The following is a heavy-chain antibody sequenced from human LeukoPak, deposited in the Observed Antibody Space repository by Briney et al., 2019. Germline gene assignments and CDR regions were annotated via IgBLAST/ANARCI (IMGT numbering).Heavy chain of an antibody. CDR3: ASGGPVVVVAATFPGFDY. CDR1: GGSISSGDYY. V-gene: IGHV4-30-4*02. Sequence: PSETLSLTCTVSGGSISSGDYYWSWIRQPPGKGLEWIGYIYYSGSTYYNPSLKSRVTISVDTSKNQFSLKLSSVTAADTAVYYCASGGPVVVVAATFPGFDYWGQGTLVTVSS. CDR2: IYYSGST. J-gene: IGHJ4*02. D-gene: IGHD2-15*01.